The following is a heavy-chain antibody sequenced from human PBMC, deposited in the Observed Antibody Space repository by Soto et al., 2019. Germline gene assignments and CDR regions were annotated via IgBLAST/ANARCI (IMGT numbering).Heavy chain of an antibody. J-gene: IGHJ4*02. V-gene: IGHV3-23*01. D-gene: IGHD1-26*01. CDR3: AKAAVGAFDY. CDR2: ISGSGGST. Sequence: PGGSLRLSCVTSGFTVSSNYMSWVRQAPGKGLEWVSAISGSGGSTYYADSVKGRFTISRDNSKNTLYLQMNSLRAEDTAVYYCAKAAVGAFDYWGQGTLVTVSS. CDR1: GFTVSSNY.